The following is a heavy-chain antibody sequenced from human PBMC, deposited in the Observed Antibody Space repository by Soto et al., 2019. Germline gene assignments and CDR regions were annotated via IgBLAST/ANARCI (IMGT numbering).Heavy chain of an antibody. Sequence: PSETLSLTCNVSNGSINSNGYYWSWIRQHPGKGLEWIGYIYFSGTTYYNTSLKSRVSISVDTSKNQFSLKLNSVTAADTAVYFCARATTPYYDLLTGYYYFDNWGQGALVTVSS. V-gene: IGHV4-31*03. J-gene: IGHJ4*02. CDR2: IYFSGTT. D-gene: IGHD3-9*01. CDR1: NGSINSNGYY. CDR3: ARATTPYYDLLTGYYYFDN.